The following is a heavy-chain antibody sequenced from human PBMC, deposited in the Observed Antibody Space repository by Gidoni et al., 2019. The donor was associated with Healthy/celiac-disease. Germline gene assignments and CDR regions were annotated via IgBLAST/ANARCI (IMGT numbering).Heavy chain of an antibody. D-gene: IGHD3-3*01. V-gene: IGHV2-5*02. CDR1: GFSLSTSGVG. Sequence: QITLKESGPTLVKPTQTLTLTCTFSGFSLSTSGVGVGWIRQPPGKALEWLALIYWDDDKRYSPSLKSRLTITKDTSKNQVVLTMTNMDPVDTATYYCAHSTYYDFWSGYYPSGYYYGMDVWGQGTTVTVSS. CDR2: IYWDDDK. J-gene: IGHJ6*02. CDR3: AHSTYYDFWSGYYPSGYYYGMDV.